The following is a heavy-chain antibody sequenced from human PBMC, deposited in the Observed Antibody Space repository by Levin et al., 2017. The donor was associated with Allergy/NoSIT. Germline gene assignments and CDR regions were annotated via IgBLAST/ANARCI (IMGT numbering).Heavy chain of an antibody. CDR1: GYTFTSYY. D-gene: IGHD2-15*01. J-gene: IGHJ4*02. V-gene: IGHV1-46*01. Sequence: ASVKVSCKASGYTFTSYYMHWVRQAPGQGLEWMGIINPSGGSTSYAQKFQGRVTMTRDTSTSTVYMELSSLRSEDTGVYYCARDGYCSGGRCPFDYWGQGTLVTVSS. CDR3: ARDGYCSGGRCPFDY. CDR2: INPSGGST.